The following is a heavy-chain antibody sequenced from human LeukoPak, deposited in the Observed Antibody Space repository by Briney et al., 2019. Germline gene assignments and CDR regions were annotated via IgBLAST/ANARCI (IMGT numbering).Heavy chain of an antibody. D-gene: IGHD3-22*01. CDR3: ARVEPYYYDSSGYYSWYFDL. CDR2: INPNSGGT. CDR1: GYTFTGYY. Sequence: ASVKVSCKASGYTFTGYYMHWVRQAPGQGLEWMGRINPNSGGTNYAQKFQGRVTMTRDTSISTAYMELSGLRSDDTAVYYCARVEPYYYDSSGYYSWYFDLWGRGTLVTVSS. V-gene: IGHV1-2*06. J-gene: IGHJ2*01.